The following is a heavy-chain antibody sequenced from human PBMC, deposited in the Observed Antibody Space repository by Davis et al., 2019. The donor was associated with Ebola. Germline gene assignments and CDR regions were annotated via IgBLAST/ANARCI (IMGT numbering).Heavy chain of an antibody. CDR3: AGETYYYYYGMDV. CDR1: GFTFSSYA. CDR2: ISGSGGST. D-gene: IGHD3-10*01. J-gene: IGHJ6*02. V-gene: IGHV3-23*01. Sequence: GESLKISCAASGFTFSSYAMSWVRQAPGKGLEWFSAISGSGGSTYYADSVKGRFTISRDNAKNTLYLQMNSLRAEDTAVYYCAGETYYYYYGMDVWGQETTVTVSS.